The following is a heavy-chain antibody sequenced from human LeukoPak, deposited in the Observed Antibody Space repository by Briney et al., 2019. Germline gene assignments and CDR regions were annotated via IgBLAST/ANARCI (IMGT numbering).Heavy chain of an antibody. D-gene: IGHD5-24*01. V-gene: IGHV3-53*01. CDR2: IYSGGST. Sequence: GSLRLSCAASGFTFSSYWMNWVRQAPGKGLEWVSVIYSGGSTYYADSVKGRFTISRDDSKNTLYLQMNSLRAEDTAVYYCASRDGYNYNWGQGTLVIVSS. CDR1: GFTFSSYW. CDR3: ASRDGYNYN. J-gene: IGHJ4*02.